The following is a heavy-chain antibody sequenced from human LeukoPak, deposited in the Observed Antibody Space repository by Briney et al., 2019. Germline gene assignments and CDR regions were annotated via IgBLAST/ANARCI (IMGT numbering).Heavy chain of an antibody. D-gene: IGHD3-10*01. V-gene: IGHV3-30*04. J-gene: IGHJ6*03. CDR3: ARDLQLWFGDDPGYMDV. CDR1: GFTFSSYA. CDR2: ISYDGSNI. Sequence: PGGSLRLSCAASGFTFSSYAMHWVRQAPGKGLEWVAVISYDGSNIYYADSVKGRITISRDNSKNTLYLQMNSLRAEDTAVYYCARDLQLWFGDDPGYMDVWGKGTTVTVSS.